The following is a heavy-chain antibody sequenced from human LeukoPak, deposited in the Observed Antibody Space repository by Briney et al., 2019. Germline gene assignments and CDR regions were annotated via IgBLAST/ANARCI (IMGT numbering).Heavy chain of an antibody. D-gene: IGHD5-18*01. CDR2: FYPDDSDA. CDR1: GYSFNGYW. V-gene: IGHV5-51*01. CDR3: ARQRSGYSYGVYYFYYMDV. Sequence: GESLKISCKGSGYSFNGYWIAWVRQTPGKGLEWMGVFYPDDSDARYSPSFQGQVPISVDKSISTAYLQWSNLQASDTAMYYCARQRSGYSYGVYYFYYMDVWGEGTTVTVSS. J-gene: IGHJ6*03.